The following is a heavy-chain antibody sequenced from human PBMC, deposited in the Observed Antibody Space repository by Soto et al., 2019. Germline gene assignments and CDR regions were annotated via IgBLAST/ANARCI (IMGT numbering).Heavy chain of an antibody. Sequence: QIALKESGPPVVRPTQTLTLTCTFSGFSLTNIGVGVGWIRQPPGKAPEWLALIYWDDDDFYSPSLKTRLTITKDTSKDQVYLTMSNMDPVDTATYYCVHRLVAHCRVDCSLSDYWGQGTLVTVSS. J-gene: IGHJ4*02. CDR2: IYWDDDD. CDR1: GFSLTNIGVG. CDR3: VHRLVAHCRVDCSLSDY. D-gene: IGHD2-21*02. V-gene: IGHV2-5*02.